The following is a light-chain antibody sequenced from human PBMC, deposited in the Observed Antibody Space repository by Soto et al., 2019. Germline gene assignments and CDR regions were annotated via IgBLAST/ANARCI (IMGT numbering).Light chain of an antibody. CDR2: AAS. Sequence: DIQMTQSPSSLSASVGDRVTITCRASQSIINSLNWYQQKPGKAPKLLMYAASSLQSGVPSRFGGSGSGTDFTLTISSLQPEDFATYYCQQGYSTPRTFGQGTKVEIK. V-gene: IGKV1-39*01. CDR3: QQGYSTPRT. J-gene: IGKJ1*01. CDR1: QSIINS.